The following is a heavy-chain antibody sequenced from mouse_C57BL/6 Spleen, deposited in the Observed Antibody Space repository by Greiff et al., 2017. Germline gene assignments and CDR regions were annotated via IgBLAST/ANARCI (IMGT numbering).Heavy chain of an antibody. CDR3: ARNSASPFAY. CDR1: GFSLTSYG. CDR2: IWSGGST. J-gene: IGHJ3*01. V-gene: IGHV2-2*01. Sequence: QVQLKQSGPGLVQPSQSLSITCTVSGFSLTSYGVHWVRQSPGKGLEWLGVIWSGGSTDNNAAFISRLSISKDNSKSQVIFIINSLQADDTAIYYCARNSASPFAYWGQGTLVTVSA. D-gene: IGHD6-1*01.